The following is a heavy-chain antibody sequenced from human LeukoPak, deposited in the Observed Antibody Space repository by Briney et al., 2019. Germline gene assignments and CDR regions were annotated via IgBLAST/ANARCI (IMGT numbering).Heavy chain of an antibody. D-gene: IGHD7-27*01. Sequence: GGSLRLSCATSGFTFKNHGMHWVRRSPGKGLEWVAVIWYDSIYKFYGDSVKGRFSISRDDSKDILYLQMNSLRAEDTAVYYCAREGLGIGAAFDIWGQGTMVTVSS. CDR3: AREGLGIGAAFDI. CDR1: GFTFKNHG. CDR2: IWYDSIYK. J-gene: IGHJ3*02. V-gene: IGHV3-33*01.